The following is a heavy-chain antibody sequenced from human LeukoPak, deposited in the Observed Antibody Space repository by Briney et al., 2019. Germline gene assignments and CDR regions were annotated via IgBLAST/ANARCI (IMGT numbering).Heavy chain of an antibody. CDR1: GYTFTGYY. Sequence: ASVKVSCKASGYTFTGYYMHWVRQAPGRGLKWMGWINPNSGGTNYAQKFQGWVTMTRDTSISTAYMELSRLRSDDTAVYYCARTEMATIHDAFDIWGQGTMVTVSS. CDR3: ARTEMATIHDAFDI. V-gene: IGHV1-2*04. D-gene: IGHD5-24*01. J-gene: IGHJ3*02. CDR2: INPNSGGT.